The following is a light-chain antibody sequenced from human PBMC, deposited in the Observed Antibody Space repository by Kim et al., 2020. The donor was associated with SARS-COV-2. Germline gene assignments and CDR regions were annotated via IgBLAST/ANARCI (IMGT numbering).Light chain of an antibody. CDR2: AAS. Sequence: SASIGDRVTIACRASQDIGNSLAWYQQKPGEAPSLLIYAASTLHSGVPSRFSGSGSGTDFTLTISSLQPDDFATYYCQKYNSAWTFGQGTKVDIK. J-gene: IGKJ1*01. CDR3: QKYNSAWT. V-gene: IGKV1-27*01. CDR1: QDIGNS.